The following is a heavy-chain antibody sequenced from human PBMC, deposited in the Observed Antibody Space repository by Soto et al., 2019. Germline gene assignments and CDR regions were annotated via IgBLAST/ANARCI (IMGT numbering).Heavy chain of an antibody. Sequence: SETLSLTCAVYGGSFSGYYWSWIRQPPGKGLEWIGEIDHSGSTNYNPSLKSRVTISVDTSKNQFSLKLSSVTAADTAVYYCARGTAAGTNFDYWGQGTLVTVSS. CDR2: IDHSGST. V-gene: IGHV4-34*01. J-gene: IGHJ4*02. CDR1: GGSFSGYY. CDR3: ARGTAAGTNFDY. D-gene: IGHD6-13*01.